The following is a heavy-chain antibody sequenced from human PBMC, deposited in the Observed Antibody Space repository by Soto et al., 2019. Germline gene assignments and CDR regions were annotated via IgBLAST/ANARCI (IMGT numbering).Heavy chain of an antibody. Sequence: PGGSLRLSCAASGFTFSSYEMNWVRQAPGKGLEWVSYISSSGSTIYYADSVKGRFTISRDNAKNSLYLQMNSLRAEDMAVYYCASGIPDYYYDSSGPFDYWGQGTLVTVSS. CDR3: ASGIPDYYYDSSGPFDY. V-gene: IGHV3-48*03. CDR2: ISSSGSTI. CDR1: GFTFSSYE. J-gene: IGHJ4*02. D-gene: IGHD3-22*01.